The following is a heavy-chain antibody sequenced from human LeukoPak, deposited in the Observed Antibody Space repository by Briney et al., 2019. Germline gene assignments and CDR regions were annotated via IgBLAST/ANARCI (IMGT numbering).Heavy chain of an antibody. CDR1: GFTFRTYS. CDR2: IWYDGSNK. J-gene: IGHJ4*02. D-gene: IGHD3-22*01. Sequence: GGSLRLSCAVSGFTFRTYSMNWVRQAPGKGLEWVAVIWYDGSNKYYADSVKGRFTISRDNSKNTLYLQMNSLRAEDTAVYYCAKAPRSSGPLDYWGQGTLVTVSS. V-gene: IGHV3-33*06. CDR3: AKAPRSSGPLDY.